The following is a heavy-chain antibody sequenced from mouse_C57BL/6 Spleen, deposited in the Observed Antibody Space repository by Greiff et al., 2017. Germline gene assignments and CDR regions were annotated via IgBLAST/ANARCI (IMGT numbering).Heavy chain of an antibody. J-gene: IGHJ1*03. CDR2: IDPSDSYT. CDR3: ARRGVRQDWYFDV. CDR1: GYTFTSYW. D-gene: IGHD1-2*01. V-gene: IGHV1-69*01. Sequence: QVQLQQPGAELVMPGASVKLSCKASGYTFTSYWMHWVKQRPGQGLEWIGEIDPSDSYTNYNQKFKGKSTLTVDKSSSTAYMQLSSLTSEDSAVYYCARRGVRQDWYFDVWGTGTTVTVSS.